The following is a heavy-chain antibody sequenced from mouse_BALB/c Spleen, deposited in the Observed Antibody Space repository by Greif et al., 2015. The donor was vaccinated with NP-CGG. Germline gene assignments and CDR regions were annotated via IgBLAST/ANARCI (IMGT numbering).Heavy chain of an antibody. D-gene: IGHD2-1*01. Sequence: VQLQQSGAELVRPGSSVKISCKASGYAFSSYWMNWVKQRPGQGPEWIGQIYPGDGDTNYNGKFKGKATLTADKSSSTAYMQLSSLTSEDSAVYFCARVGNYYFDYWGQGTTLTVSS. CDR3: ARVGNYYFDY. CDR2: IYPGDGDT. V-gene: IGHV1-80*01. J-gene: IGHJ2*01. CDR1: GYAFSSYW.